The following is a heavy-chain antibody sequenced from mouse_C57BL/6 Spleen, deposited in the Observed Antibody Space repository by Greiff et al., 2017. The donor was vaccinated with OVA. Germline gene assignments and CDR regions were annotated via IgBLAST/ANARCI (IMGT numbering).Heavy chain of an antibody. CDR2: IDPEDGET. V-gene: IGHV14-2*01. J-gene: IGHJ3*01. CDR1: GFNIKDYY. CDR3: ARSADYDAFAY. Sequence: VQLKQSGAELVKPGASVKLSCTASGFNIKDYYMHWVKQRTEQGLEWIGRIDPEDGETKYAPKFPGKATITADTSSNTAYLQLSSLTSEDTAVDYCARSADYDAFAYWGQGTLVTVSA. D-gene: IGHD1-1*01.